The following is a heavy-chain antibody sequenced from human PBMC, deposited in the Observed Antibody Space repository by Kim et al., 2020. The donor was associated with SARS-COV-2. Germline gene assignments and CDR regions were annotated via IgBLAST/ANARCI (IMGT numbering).Heavy chain of an antibody. CDR3: ARGGSDTYYDILTGYLL. CDR1: GYTFTSYG. CDR2: ISAYNGNT. Sequence: ASVKVSCKASGYTFTSYGISWVRQAPGQGLEWMGWISAYNGNTNYAQKLQGRVTMTTDTSTSTAYMELRSLRSDDTAVYYCARGGSDTYYDILTGYLLWGQGTLVTVSS. J-gene: IGHJ4*02. D-gene: IGHD3-9*01. V-gene: IGHV1-18*01.